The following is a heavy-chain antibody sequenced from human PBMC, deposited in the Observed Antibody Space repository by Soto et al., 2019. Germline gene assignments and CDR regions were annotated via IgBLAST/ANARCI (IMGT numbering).Heavy chain of an antibody. Sequence: EVQLVESGGGLVQPGGSLKLSCAASGFTFSGSAMHWVRQASGKGLEWVGRIRSKPNNYATPYGASVKGRFTICRDESKNTADLQMISLNTEDTAVYYCSRQASDFWSGKPQYYMDVWGKGTTVTVSS. J-gene: IGHJ6*03. CDR2: IRSKPNNYAT. D-gene: IGHD3-3*01. CDR3: SRQASDFWSGKPQYYMDV. CDR1: GFTFSGSA. V-gene: IGHV3-73*01.